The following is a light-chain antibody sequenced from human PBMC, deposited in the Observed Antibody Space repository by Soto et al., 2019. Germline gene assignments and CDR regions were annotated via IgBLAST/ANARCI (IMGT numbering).Light chain of an antibody. V-gene: IGKV3-20*01. CDR3: QQYGSSPAT. Sequence: EVVMTQSPPTLSLSPGERGTLSCRASQRVSSSDLAWYQQKPGQAPRLLIYSTSSRATGIPDRFSGSGSGTDFTLTISRLEPEDFAVYYCQQYGSSPATFGQGTKVDI. J-gene: IGKJ1*01. CDR2: STS. CDR1: QRVSSSD.